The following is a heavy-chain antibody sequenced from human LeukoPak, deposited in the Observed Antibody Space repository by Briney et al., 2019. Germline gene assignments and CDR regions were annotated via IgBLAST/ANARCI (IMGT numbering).Heavy chain of an antibody. CDR1: GGSINGCY. D-gene: IGHD3-10*01. J-gene: IGHJ4*02. V-gene: IGHV4-4*07. CDR3: ARDSYGSGSSTIDY. Sequence: SETLSLTCTVSGGSINGCYWTWIRQSAGKGLEWIGRIYNTGSTTYNPSLESRVTMSLDTSKSQFSLRLSSVTAADTAVYYCARDSYGSGSSTIDYWGQGTQVTVSS. CDR2: IYNTGST.